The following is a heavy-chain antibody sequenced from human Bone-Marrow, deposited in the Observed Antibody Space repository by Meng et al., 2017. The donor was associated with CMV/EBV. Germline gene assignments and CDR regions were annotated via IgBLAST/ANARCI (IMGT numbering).Heavy chain of an antibody. Sequence: ASVKVSCKASGYTFTRYYMHWVRQAPGQGLEWMGIINPSGGSTSYAQKFQGRVTMTRDTSTSTLYMELSSLRSEDTAVYHCARDQQWLRLPHYFDYWGQGTLVTVSS. CDR1: GYTFTRYY. J-gene: IGHJ4*02. V-gene: IGHV1-46*01. CDR3: ARDQQWLRLPHYFDY. D-gene: IGHD5-12*01. CDR2: INPSGGST.